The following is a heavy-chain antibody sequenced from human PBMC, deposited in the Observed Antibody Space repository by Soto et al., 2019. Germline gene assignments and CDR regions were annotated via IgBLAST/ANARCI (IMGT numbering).Heavy chain of an antibody. CDR2: IVVGSGNT. CDR1: GFTFTSSA. V-gene: IGHV1-58*01. Sequence: SVKVSCKASGFTFTSSAVQWVRQARGQRLEWIGWIVVGSGNTNYAQKFQERVTITRDMSASTAYMELSSLRSEDTAVYYCAADGYCSGGSCYEYDYGMDVWGQGTTVTVSS. J-gene: IGHJ6*02. D-gene: IGHD2-15*01. CDR3: AADGYCSGGSCYEYDYGMDV.